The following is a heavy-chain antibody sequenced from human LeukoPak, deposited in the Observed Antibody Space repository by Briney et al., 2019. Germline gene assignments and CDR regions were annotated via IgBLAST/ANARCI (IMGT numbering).Heavy chain of an antibody. J-gene: IGHJ6*02. CDR1: GFTFSSYA. CDR3: ARDWRRSRYCSGGSCYYGMDV. V-gene: IGHV3-30-3*01. CDR2: ISYDGSNK. D-gene: IGHD2-15*01. Sequence: GRSLRLSCAASGFTFSSYAMHWIRQAPGKGLEWVAVISYDGSNKYYADSVKGRFTISRDNSKNTLYLQMNSLRAEDTAVYYCARDWRRSRYCSGGSCYYGMDVWGQGTTVTVSS.